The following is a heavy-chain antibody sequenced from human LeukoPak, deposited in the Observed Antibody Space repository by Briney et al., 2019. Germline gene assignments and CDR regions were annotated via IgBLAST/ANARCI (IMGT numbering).Heavy chain of an antibody. CDR2: INPNSGGT. CDR1: GYTFTGYY. Sequence: GASVKVSCKASGYTFTGYYMHWVRQAPGQGLEWVGWINPNSGGTSYAQNSQGRVTMTRDTSISTAYMELSRLRSDDTAVYYWARGLNCWDSSGYYSNGGQGTLVTVSS. V-gene: IGHV1-2*02. CDR3: ARGLNCWDSSGYYSN. J-gene: IGHJ4*02. D-gene: IGHD3-22*01.